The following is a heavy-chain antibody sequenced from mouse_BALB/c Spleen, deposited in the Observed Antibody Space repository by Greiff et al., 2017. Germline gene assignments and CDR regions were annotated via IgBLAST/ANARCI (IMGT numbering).Heavy chain of an antibody. J-gene: IGHJ3*01. D-gene: IGHD2-14*01. CDR3: ARDSYYYRYDRGVVAWFAY. Sequence: EVQLQESGPGLVKPSQSLSLTCSVTGYSITSGYYWNWIRQFPGNKLEWMGYISYDGSNNYNPSLKNRISITRDTSKNQFFLKLNSVTTEDTATYYCARDSYYYRYDRGVVAWFAYWGQGTLVTVSA. V-gene: IGHV3-6*02. CDR2: ISYDGSN. CDR1: GYSITSGYY.